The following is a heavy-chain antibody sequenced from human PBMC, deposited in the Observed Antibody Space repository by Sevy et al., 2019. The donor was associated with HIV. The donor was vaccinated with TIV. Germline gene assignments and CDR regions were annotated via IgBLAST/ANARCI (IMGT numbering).Heavy chain of an antibody. Sequence: GGSLRLSCAASGFTFSSYAMSWVRQAPGKGLEWVSAISGSGISTYYADSVKGRFTISRDNSKNTLYLQMNNLRAEDRAVFSCAKGIGYSGYETDYWGQGTLVTVSS. CDR2: ISGSGIST. CDR3: AKGIGYSGYETDY. J-gene: IGHJ4*02. CDR1: GFTFSSYA. V-gene: IGHV3-23*01. D-gene: IGHD5-12*01.